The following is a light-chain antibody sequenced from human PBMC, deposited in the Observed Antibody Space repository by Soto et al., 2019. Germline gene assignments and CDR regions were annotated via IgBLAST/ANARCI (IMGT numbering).Light chain of an antibody. CDR1: QSVSSTY. Sequence: IGLTQSPGTLSLSPGERATLSCRASQSVSSTYLAWYQQKPGQAPRLLIYGASSRATGIPDRFSGSGSGTDFTLTISRLEPEDFALYYCQQYGSSRITFGQGTRLEIK. CDR3: QQYGSSRIT. V-gene: IGKV3-20*01. J-gene: IGKJ5*01. CDR2: GAS.